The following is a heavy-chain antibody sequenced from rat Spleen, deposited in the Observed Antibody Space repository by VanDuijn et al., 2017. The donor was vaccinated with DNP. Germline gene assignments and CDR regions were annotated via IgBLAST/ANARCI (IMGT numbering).Heavy chain of an antibody. CDR1: GFTFNNYF. CDR3: VTHYNYWFFDF. Sequence: EVQLVESGGGLVQPGRSLTLSCEVSGFTFNNYFMAWVRQAPKKGLEWVATISPTGDSTYYQDSVKGRFTASRDDAKNILYLQMDSLRSEDTATYYCVTHYNYWFFDFWGPGTMVSVSS. CDR2: ISPTGDST. V-gene: IGHV5-25*01. J-gene: IGHJ1*01.